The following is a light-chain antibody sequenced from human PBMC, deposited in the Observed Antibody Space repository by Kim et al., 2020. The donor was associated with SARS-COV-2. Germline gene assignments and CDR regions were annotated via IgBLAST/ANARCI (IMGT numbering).Light chain of an antibody. CDR2: KVS. V-gene: IGKV2-30*01. J-gene: IGKJ1*01. CDR1: ETLVYGDRSTF. Sequence: PASITCGASETLVYGDRSTFLTWCRHGPGRSPRNLVCKVSSRDSGYPERFSDGGAGTDFTLKIIRVEAEYVGIYLCMQGTHWPPTFFEGTKMDIK. CDR3: MQGTHWPPT.